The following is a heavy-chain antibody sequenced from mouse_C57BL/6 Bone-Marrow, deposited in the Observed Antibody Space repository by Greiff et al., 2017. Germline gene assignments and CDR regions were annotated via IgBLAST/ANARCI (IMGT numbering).Heavy chain of an antibody. CDR1: GFTFSSYA. Sequence: EVQLVESGGGLVKPGGSLKLSCAASGFTFSSYAMSWVRQTPEKRLEWVATISDGGSYTYYPDNVTGRFTISRDNVKNNLYLQMSHLKSEDTAMYYCARMCYWYFDVWGTGTTVTGSS. CDR2: ISDGGSYT. J-gene: IGHJ1*03. V-gene: IGHV5-4*01. CDR3: ARMCYWYFDV.